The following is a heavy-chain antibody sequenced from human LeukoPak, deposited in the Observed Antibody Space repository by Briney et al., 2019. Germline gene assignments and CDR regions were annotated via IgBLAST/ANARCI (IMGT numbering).Heavy chain of an antibody. CDR3: AKGQRDKEDYFDY. D-gene: IGHD6-25*01. J-gene: IGHJ4*02. Sequence: GGSLRLSCAASGFTFSSYWMSWVRQAPGKGLEWVANIKQDGSEKYYVDSVKGRFTISRDNAKNSLYLQMNSLRAEDTAVYYCAKGQRDKEDYFDYWGQGTLVTVSS. CDR1: GFTFSSYW. V-gene: IGHV3-7*03. CDR2: IKQDGSEK.